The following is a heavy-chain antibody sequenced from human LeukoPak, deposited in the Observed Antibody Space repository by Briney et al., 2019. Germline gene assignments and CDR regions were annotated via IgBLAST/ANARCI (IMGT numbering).Heavy chain of an antibody. J-gene: IGHJ2*01. CDR2: INHSGST. V-gene: IGHV4-34*01. Sequence: PSETLSLTCAVYGGSFSGYYWSWIRQPPGKGLEWIGEINHSGSTNYNPSLKSRVTISVDTSKNQFSLKLSSVTAADTAVYYCARRWHSSSWYDWYFDLWGRGTLVTVSS. D-gene: IGHD6-13*01. CDR3: ARRWHSSSWYDWYFDL. CDR1: GGSFSGYY.